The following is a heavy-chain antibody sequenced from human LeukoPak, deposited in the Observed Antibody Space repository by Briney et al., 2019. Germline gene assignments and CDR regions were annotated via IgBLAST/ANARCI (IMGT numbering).Heavy chain of an antibody. V-gene: IGHV3-30*18. Sequence: GGSLRLSCAASGFTLSSYGMHWVRQAPGKGLEWVAVISDDGSKKYYVDSVKGRFTISRDNPKNTVYLQMNSLRAEDTAVYYCAKDLGYCSSTSCSSRGFDYWGQGTLVTVSS. CDR1: GFTLSSYG. D-gene: IGHD2-2*01. CDR2: ISDDGSKK. J-gene: IGHJ4*02. CDR3: AKDLGYCSSTSCSSRGFDY.